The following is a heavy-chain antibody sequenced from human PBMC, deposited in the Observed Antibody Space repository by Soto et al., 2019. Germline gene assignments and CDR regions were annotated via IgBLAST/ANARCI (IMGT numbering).Heavy chain of an antibody. D-gene: IGHD6-13*01. V-gene: IGHV4-59*01. J-gene: IGHJ5*02. Sequence: QVQLQESGPGLVKPSETLSLTCTVSGGSISSYYWSWIRQPPGKGLEWIGYIYYSGSTNYNPSLKSRVTISVDTSKNQFSLKLSSVTAADTAVYYCARVRGSSSWYTLAQWFDPWGQGTLVTVSS. CDR1: GGSISSYY. CDR3: ARVRGSSSWYTLAQWFDP. CDR2: IYYSGST.